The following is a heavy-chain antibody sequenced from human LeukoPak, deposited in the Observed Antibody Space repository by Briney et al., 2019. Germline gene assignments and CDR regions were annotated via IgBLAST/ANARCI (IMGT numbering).Heavy chain of an antibody. J-gene: IGHJ1*01. CDR3: AREDTVTTGYFQH. Sequence: SETLSLTCTVSGGSISSSSYYWGWIRQPPGKGLEWIGSIYYGGSTYYNPSLKSRVTISVDTSKNQFSLKLSSVTAADTAVYYCAREDTVTTGYFQHWGQGTLVTVSS. D-gene: IGHD4-17*01. CDR2: IYYGGST. V-gene: IGHV4-39*02. CDR1: GGSISSSSYY.